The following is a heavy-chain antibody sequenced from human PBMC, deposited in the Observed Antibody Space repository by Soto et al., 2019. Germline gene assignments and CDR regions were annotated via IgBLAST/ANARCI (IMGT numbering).Heavy chain of an antibody. D-gene: IGHD2-21*02. Sequence: TGGSLRLSCAAPGFTFSSYAMSWVRQAPGKGLEWVSAISGSGGSTYYADSVKGRFTISRDNSKNTLYLQMNSLRAEDTAVYYCAKRVVVTAIFDYWGQGTLVTVSS. CDR1: GFTFSSYA. CDR3: AKRVVVTAIFDY. J-gene: IGHJ4*02. CDR2: ISGSGGST. V-gene: IGHV3-23*01.